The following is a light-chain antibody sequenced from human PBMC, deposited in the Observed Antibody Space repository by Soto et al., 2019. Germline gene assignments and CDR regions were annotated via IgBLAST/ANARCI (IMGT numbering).Light chain of an antibody. Sequence: EIQMTQSPSSLSASVGDRVTITCQASQDISNYLNWYQQKPGKAPKLLIYDASNLETGVPSRFSGSGAATDFTFTISSLQPEDIATYYCQQYDNLPLTFGGGTKVDIK. CDR1: QDISNY. CDR2: DAS. J-gene: IGKJ4*01. V-gene: IGKV1-33*01. CDR3: QQYDNLPLT.